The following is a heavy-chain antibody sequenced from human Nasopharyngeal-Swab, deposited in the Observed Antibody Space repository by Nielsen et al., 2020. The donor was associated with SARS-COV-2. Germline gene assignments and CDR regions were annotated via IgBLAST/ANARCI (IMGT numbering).Heavy chain of an antibody. Sequence: WIRQPPGKGLEWIGSIYYSGSSYYNPSLESRVTISVDTSKNQFSLKLSSVIAADTAVYYCARLRATVTTSYYYYYYMDVWGKGTTVTVSS. D-gene: IGHD4-11*01. V-gene: IGHV4-39*01. CDR3: ARLRATVTTSYYYYYYMDV. CDR2: IYYSGSS. J-gene: IGHJ6*03.